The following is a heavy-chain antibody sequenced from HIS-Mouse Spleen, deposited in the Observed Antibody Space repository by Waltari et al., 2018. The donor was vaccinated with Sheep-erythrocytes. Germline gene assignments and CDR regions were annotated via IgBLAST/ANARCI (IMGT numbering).Heavy chain of an antibody. CDR2: INTDGSST. CDR1: GVTFSSYW. CDR3: ARALSFDY. Sequence: EVQLVESGGGLVQPGGSLRLSCAASGVTFSSYWMHWVRHGPGKGLVWGSSINTDGSSTSYADSVKCRFTISRDNAKDTQYLQMNSLRAEDTAVYYCARALSFDYWGQGTLVTVSS. V-gene: IGHV3-74*01. J-gene: IGHJ4*02. D-gene: IGHD3-10*01.